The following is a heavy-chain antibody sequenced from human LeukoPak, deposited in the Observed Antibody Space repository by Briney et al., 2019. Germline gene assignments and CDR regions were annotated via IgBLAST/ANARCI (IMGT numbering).Heavy chain of an antibody. CDR2: ISYSGSSV. CDR1: GFTFRSYA. CDR3: AKQPYSSSSSTTFDS. V-gene: IGHV3-23*01. Sequence: GGSLRLSCAASGFTFRSYAMSWVRQAPGKGLEWVSGISYSGSSVYYADSVKGRFTITRDNSKNTLYLQMNSLRAEDTAVYYCAKQPYSSSSSTTFDSWGQGTLVTVSS. D-gene: IGHD6-6*01. J-gene: IGHJ4*02.